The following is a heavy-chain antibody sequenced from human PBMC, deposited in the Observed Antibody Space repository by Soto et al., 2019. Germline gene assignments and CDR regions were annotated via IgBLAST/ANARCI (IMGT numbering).Heavy chain of an antibody. CDR3: ARDSRVVVHAYSLLGMDV. Sequence: SETLSLTCTVSGGSISSYYWSWIRQPPGKGLEWIGYIYYSGSTNYNPSLKSRVTISVDTSKNQFSLKLSSVTAADTAVYYCARDSRVVVHAYSLLGMDVWGQGTTVTVSS. J-gene: IGHJ6*02. CDR1: GGSISSYY. CDR2: IYYSGST. D-gene: IGHD2-15*01. V-gene: IGHV4-59*01.